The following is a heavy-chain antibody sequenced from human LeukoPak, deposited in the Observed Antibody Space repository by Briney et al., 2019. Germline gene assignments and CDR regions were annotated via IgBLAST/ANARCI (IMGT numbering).Heavy chain of an antibody. D-gene: IGHD5-12*01. J-gene: IGHJ5*02. CDR3: ARDGLNWCHP. V-gene: IGHV4-59*01. CDR1: GGSMSSYY. Sequence: WEPLSLTCTVSGGSMSSYYWSCIRQPPGKGLVWIGYIYHSGSTNYNPSLKCRVTISVDTSKNQFSLKLSSVTAADTAVYYCARDGLNWCHPWGQGTLVTVTS. CDR2: IYHSGST.